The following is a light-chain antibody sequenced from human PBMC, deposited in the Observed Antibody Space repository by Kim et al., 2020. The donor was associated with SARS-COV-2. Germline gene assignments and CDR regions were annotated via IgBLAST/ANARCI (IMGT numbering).Light chain of an antibody. CDR3: QHLGT. V-gene: IGKV1-5*01. Sequence: ATLAATVGDRGTHPCRASKSIGGWLAWYQQKPGKAPKLLLYHASSLESGVPARFSGSGSGTEFTLTINSLQPDDFATYYCQHLGTFGLGTKVDIK. CDR1: KSIGGW. J-gene: IGKJ1*01. CDR2: HAS.